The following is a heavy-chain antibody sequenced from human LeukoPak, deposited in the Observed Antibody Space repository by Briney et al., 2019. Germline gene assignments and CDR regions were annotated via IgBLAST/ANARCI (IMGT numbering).Heavy chain of an antibody. CDR2: MNPNSGNT. Sequence: ASVKVSCKASGCTFTSYDINWVRQATGQGLEWMGWMNPNSGNTGYAQKFQGRVTMTRNTSISTAYMELSSLRSEDTAVYYCARSRAKGTNYFDYWGQGTLVTVSS. J-gene: IGHJ4*02. D-gene: IGHD1-1*01. CDR1: GCTFTSYD. V-gene: IGHV1-8*01. CDR3: ARSRAKGTNYFDY.